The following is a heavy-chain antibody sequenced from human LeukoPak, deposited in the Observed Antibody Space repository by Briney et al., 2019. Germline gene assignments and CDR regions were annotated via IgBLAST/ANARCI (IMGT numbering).Heavy chain of an antibody. CDR2: IYSGGST. D-gene: IGHD2-15*01. V-gene: IGHV3-66*01. CDR3: ARERYCSGGSCLGGWYFDY. CDR1: GFTVSSNY. J-gene: IGHJ4*02. Sequence: PGGSLRPSCAASGFTVSSNYMSWVRQAPGKGLEWVSVIYSGGSTYYADSVKGRFTISRDNSKNTLYLQMNSLRAEDTAVYYCARERYCSGGSCLGGWYFDYWGQGTLVTVSS.